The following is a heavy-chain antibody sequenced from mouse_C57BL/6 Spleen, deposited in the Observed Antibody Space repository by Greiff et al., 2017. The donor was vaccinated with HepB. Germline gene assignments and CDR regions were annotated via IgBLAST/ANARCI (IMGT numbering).Heavy chain of an antibody. V-gene: IGHV1-64*01. Sequence: VKLQQPGAELVKPGASVKLSCKASGYTFTSYWMHWVKQRPGQGLEWIGMIHPNSGSTNYNEKFKSKATLTVDKSSSTAYMQLSSLTSEDSAVYYCANGYERIGYAMDYWGQGTSVTVSS. CDR1: GYTFTSYW. D-gene: IGHD2-2*01. J-gene: IGHJ4*01. CDR3: ANGYERIGYAMDY. CDR2: IHPNSGST.